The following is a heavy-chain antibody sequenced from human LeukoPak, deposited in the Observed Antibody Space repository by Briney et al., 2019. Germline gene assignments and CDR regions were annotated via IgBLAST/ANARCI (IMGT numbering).Heavy chain of an antibody. CDR1: GFTFSSYA. D-gene: IGHD3-10*01. V-gene: IGHV3-23*01. Sequence: GGSLRLSCAASGFTFSSYAMSWVRHAPGKGLELVSAISGSGGSTYYADSVKGRFTISRDNSKNTLYLQMNSLRAEDTAVYYCAKDPRVRGVTHFDYWGQGTLVTVSS. J-gene: IGHJ4*02. CDR3: AKDPRVRGVTHFDY. CDR2: ISGSGGST.